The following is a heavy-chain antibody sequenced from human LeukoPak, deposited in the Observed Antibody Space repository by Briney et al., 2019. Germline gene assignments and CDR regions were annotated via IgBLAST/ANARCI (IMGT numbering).Heavy chain of an antibody. J-gene: IGHJ4*02. D-gene: IGHD3-22*01. V-gene: IGHV1-18*01. CDR1: GYTFTSYG. CDR2: ISAYNGNT. Sequence: ASVKVSCKASGYTFTSYGISWVRQAPGQGLEWMGWISAYNGNTNYAQKLQGRVTMTTDTSTSTAYMELRSLGSDDTAVYYCARPRYYDSSGYYSPYYFDYWGQGTLVTVSS. CDR3: ARPRYYDSSGYYSPYYFDY.